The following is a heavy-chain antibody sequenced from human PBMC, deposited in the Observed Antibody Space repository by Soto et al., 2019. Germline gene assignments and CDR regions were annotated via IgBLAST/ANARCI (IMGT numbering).Heavy chain of an antibody. D-gene: IGHD2-8*02. V-gene: IGHV4-59*08. CDR2: HHSDST. CDR3: ATHTGGEGGRGY. CDR1: GGSMRGQH. J-gene: IGHJ4*02. Sequence: QVQLQESGPGLVKPSETLSLTCTVSGGSMRGQHWSWIRQPPGKGLEWIGHHSDSTNYNPSLKSRITISTDTSKNQFSLKLSSVTAADTAVYYCATHTGGEGGRGYWGQGTLVTVSS.